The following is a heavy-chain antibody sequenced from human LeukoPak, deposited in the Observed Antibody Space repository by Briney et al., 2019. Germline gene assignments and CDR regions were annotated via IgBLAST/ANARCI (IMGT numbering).Heavy chain of an antibody. D-gene: IGHD6-19*01. J-gene: IGHJ4*02. CDR2: IYYSGST. V-gene: IGHV4-59*01. Sequence: SETLSYTCTVSGGPMSSYYGSWIRQPPGKGLEWIGYIYYSGSTNYNPSLKSRVTISVDTSKNQFSLKLSSVTAADTAVYYCARTVYSSGFFDRWGQGTLVTVSS. CDR3: ARTVYSSGFFDR. CDR1: GGPMSSYY.